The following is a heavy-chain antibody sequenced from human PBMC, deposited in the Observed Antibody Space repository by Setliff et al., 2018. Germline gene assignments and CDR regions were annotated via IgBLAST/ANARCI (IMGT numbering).Heavy chain of an antibody. V-gene: IGHV4-4*02. CDR2: INHSGST. D-gene: IGHD3-22*01. CDR3: ARGKIRITMIVVPTGGAFDI. CDR1: GGSISSSNW. Sequence: SETLSLTCAVSGGSISSSNWWSWVRQPPGKGLEWIGEINHSGSTNYNPSLKSRVTISVDTSKNQFSLKLSSVTAANTAVYYCARGKIRITMIVVPTGGAFDIWGQGTMVTVSS. J-gene: IGHJ3*02.